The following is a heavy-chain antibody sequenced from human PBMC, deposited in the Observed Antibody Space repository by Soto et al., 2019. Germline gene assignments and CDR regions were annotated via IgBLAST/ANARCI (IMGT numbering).Heavy chain of an antibody. CDR3: ACIFSGGYGYGFYYYGMDV. D-gene: IGHD5-18*01. Sequence: SETLSLTCTVSGGSIRSSSYYWGWIRQPPWKRLEWIGSIYYSGSTYYNPSLKSRVTISVDTSKNHFSLKLSSVTAADTAVYYCACIFSGGYGYGFYYYGMDVWGQGTTVT. CDR1: GGSIRSSSYY. CDR2: IYYSGST. J-gene: IGHJ6*02. V-gene: IGHV4-39*02.